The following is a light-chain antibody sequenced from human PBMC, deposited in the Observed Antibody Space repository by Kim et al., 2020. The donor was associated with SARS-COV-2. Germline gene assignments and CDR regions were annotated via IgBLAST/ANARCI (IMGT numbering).Light chain of an antibody. J-gene: IGLJ1*01. CDR3: QAWDSSTANYV. CDR1: ELGDKY. Sequence: SYELTQPPSVSVSPGQTASITCSGDELGDKYACWYQQKPGQSPVLVIYQDSKRPSGIPERFSGSNSGNTATLTISGTQAMDEADYYCQAWDSSTANYVFG. CDR2: QDS. V-gene: IGLV3-1*01.